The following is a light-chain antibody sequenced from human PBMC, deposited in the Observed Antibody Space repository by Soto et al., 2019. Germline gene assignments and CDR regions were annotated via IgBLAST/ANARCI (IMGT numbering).Light chain of an antibody. J-gene: IGKJ1*01. CDR2: DAS. CDR1: QSVSSY. V-gene: IGKV3-11*01. Sequence: EIVLTQSPATLSLSPGERATLSCRASQSVSSYLAWYQQKPGQAPRLLIYDASNRATGIPARFSGSGSGTDSTLTISSLEPEDFAVYYCQQRSNWPPTFGQGTKV. CDR3: QQRSNWPPT.